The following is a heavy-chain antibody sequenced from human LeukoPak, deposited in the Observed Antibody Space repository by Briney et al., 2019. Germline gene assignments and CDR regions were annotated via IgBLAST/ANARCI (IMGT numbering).Heavy chain of an antibody. CDR2: ISYDGSNK. CDR1: GFTFSSYA. J-gene: IGHJ5*02. CDR3: ARGAGDGFNP. D-gene: IGHD3-16*01. Sequence: PGRSLRLSCAASGFTFSSYAMHWVRQAPGKGLEWVAVISYDGSNKYYAGSVKGRFTISRENAKNSVYLQMNSLRVEDTAVYYCARGAGDGFNPWGQGTLVTVSS. V-gene: IGHV3-30*14.